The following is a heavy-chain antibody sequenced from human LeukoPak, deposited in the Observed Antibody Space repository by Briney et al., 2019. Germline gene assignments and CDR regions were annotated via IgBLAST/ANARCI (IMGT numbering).Heavy chain of an antibody. J-gene: IGHJ6*02. V-gene: IGHV1-69*04. Sequence: ASVKVSCTASGGTFSSYAISWVRQAPGQGLEWMGRIIPILGIANYAQKFQGRVTITADKSTSTAYMELSSLRSEDTAVYYCASRASSGYYSYYYYYYGMDVWGQGTTVTVSS. CDR3: ASRASSGYYSYYYYYYGMDV. CDR2: IIPILGIA. D-gene: IGHD3-22*01. CDR1: GGTFSSYA.